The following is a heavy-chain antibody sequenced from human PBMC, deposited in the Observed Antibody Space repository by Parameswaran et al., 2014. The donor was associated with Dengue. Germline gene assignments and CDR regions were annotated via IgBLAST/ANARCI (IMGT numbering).Heavy chain of an antibody. V-gene: IGHV4-34*01. CDR3: ARGPPNFPFDY. CDR2: INHSGST. J-gene: IGHJ4*02. Sequence: PPGKGLEWIGEINHSGSTNYNPSLKSRVTISVDTSKNQFSLKLSSVTAADTAVYYCARGPPNFPFDYWGQGTLVTVSS. D-gene: IGHD1-1*01.